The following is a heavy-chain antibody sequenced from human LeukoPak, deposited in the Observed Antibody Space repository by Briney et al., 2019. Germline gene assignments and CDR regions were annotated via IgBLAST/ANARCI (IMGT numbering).Heavy chain of an antibody. CDR1: GYRFDSYW. CDR2: INPNSGGT. D-gene: IGHD4-23*01. V-gene: IGHV1-2*02. J-gene: IGHJ6*03. Sequence: GESLKISCKGSGYRFDSYWIGWVRQAPGQGLEWMGWINPNSGGTNYAQKFQGRVTMTRDTSISTAYMELSRLRSDDTAVYYCARDGNSGAVYYYYMDVWGKGTTVTVSS. CDR3: ARDGNSGAVYYYYMDV.